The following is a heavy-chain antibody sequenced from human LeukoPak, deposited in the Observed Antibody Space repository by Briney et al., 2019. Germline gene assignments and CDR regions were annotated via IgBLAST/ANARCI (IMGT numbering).Heavy chain of an antibody. CDR2: IYYSGST. CDR1: GGSISSGDYY. V-gene: IGHV4-30-4*08. CDR3: ARGLSGYSDALGY. J-gene: IGHJ4*02. D-gene: IGHD5-18*01. Sequence: SETLSLTCTVSGGSISSGDYYWSWIRQPPGKGLEWIGYIYYSGSTYYNPSLKSRVTISVDTSKNQFSLKLSSVTAADTAMYYCARGLSGYSDALGYWGQGTLVTVSS.